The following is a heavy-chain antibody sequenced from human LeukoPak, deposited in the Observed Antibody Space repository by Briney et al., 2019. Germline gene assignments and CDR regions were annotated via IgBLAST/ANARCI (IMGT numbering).Heavy chain of an antibody. CDR2: IKQDGSEK. Sequence: PGGSLRLSCAASGFTFSSYWMSWVRQAPGKGLEWVANIKQDGSEKYYVDSVKGRFTISRDNAKNSLYLQMNSLRAEDTAVYYCARDLGDFWSGYLDAFDIWGQGTMVTVSS. V-gene: IGHV3-7*01. CDR1: GFTFSSYW. CDR3: ARDLGDFWSGYLDAFDI. D-gene: IGHD3-3*01. J-gene: IGHJ3*02.